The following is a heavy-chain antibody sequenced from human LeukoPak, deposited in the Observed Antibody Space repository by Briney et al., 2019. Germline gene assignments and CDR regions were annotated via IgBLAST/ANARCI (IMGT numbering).Heavy chain of an antibody. CDR1: GGSISSSSYY. D-gene: IGHD5-18*01. Sequence: SETLSLTCTVSGGSISSSSYYWGWIRQPPGKGLEWIGSIYYSGSTYYNPSLTSRVTISVDTSKNQFSLKLSSVTAADTAVYYCARLRGYSYGFFDYWGQGTLVTVSS. J-gene: IGHJ4*02. CDR3: ARLRGYSYGFFDY. CDR2: IYYSGST. V-gene: IGHV4-39*01.